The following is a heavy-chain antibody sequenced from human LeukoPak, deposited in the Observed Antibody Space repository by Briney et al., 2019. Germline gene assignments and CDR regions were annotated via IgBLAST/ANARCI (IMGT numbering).Heavy chain of an antibody. D-gene: IGHD2-2*01. Sequence: GGSLRLSCAASGFTFSDNLMTWVRQALGKGLEWGASIKQDGSEKYYVDSVRGRFTISRVNAENSLFLQMNSLRTEDTAVYYCTKGGYATSWYWIYWGQGTLVTVSS. CDR1: GFTFSDNL. CDR3: TKGGYATSWYWIY. J-gene: IGHJ4*02. V-gene: IGHV3-7*03. CDR2: IKQDGSEK.